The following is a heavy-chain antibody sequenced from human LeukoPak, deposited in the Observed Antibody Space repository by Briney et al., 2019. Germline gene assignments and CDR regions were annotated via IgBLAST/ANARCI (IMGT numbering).Heavy chain of an antibody. J-gene: IGHJ6*04. V-gene: IGHV3-64*04. CDR2: ISSNGGST. D-gene: IGHD3-10*01. CDR1: GFTFSNYA. CDR3: AKARPTYMFRGVPLDV. Sequence: GGSLRLSCAASGFTFSNYAMHWVRQAPGKGLEYVSGISSNGGSTYNANSVKGRFIISRDNSKNTLYLQMNSLRAEDTAVYYCAKARPTYMFRGVPLDVWGKGTTVPVSS.